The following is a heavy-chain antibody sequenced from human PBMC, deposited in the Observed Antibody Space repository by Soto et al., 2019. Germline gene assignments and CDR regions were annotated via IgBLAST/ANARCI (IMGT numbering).Heavy chain of an antibody. D-gene: IGHD3-22*01. CDR3: ARGYYDSSGYIDY. Sequence: PGQGLEWMGGIIPIFGTANYAQKFQGRVTITADESTSTAYMELSSLRSEDTAVYYCARGYYDSSGYIDYWGQGTLVTVSS. V-gene: IGHV1-69*01. CDR2: IIPIFGTA. J-gene: IGHJ4*02.